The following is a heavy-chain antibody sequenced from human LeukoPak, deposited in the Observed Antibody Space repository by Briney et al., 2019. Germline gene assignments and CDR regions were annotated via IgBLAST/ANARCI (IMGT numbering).Heavy chain of an antibody. CDR3: ARDTAMADY. D-gene: IGHD5-18*01. CDR1: GFTFSSYG. V-gene: IGHV3-33*01. J-gene: IGHJ4*02. Sequence: GRSLRLSCAASGFTFSSYGMHWVRQAPGKGLEWVAVIWYDGSNKYYADSVKGRFTISRGNSKKTLYLQMNSLRAEDTAVYYCARDTAMADYWGQGTLVTVSS. CDR2: IWYDGSNK.